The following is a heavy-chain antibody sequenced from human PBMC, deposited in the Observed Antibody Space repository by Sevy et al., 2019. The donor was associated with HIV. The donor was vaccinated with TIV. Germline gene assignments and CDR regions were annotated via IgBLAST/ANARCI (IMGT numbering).Heavy chain of an antibody. J-gene: IGHJ4*02. CDR1: GFTFSSYS. Sequence: GGSLRLSCAASGFTFSSYSMNWVRQAPGKGLEWVSSISSSSSYIYYADSVKGRFTISRDNAKNSLYLQMNSLRAEDTAGYYCARVGYCSGGSCFNFDYWGQGTLVTVSS. CDR2: ISSSSSYI. D-gene: IGHD2-15*01. CDR3: ARVGYCSGGSCFNFDY. V-gene: IGHV3-21*01.